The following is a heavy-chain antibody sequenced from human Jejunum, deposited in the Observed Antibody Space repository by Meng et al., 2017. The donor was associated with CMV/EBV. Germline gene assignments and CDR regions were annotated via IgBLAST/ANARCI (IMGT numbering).Heavy chain of an antibody. J-gene: IGHJ4*02. V-gene: IGHV4-59*01. CDR1: GGSISTYY. D-gene: IGHD3-16*01. CDR2: IYGGNT. Sequence: QVQLQESGPGLVKSSDTLSLTCTVSGGSISTYYWSWIRQPPGKGLEWIGYIYGGNTNYNPSLKSRVTISVDTSKNQFSLSLTSVTAADTAVYYCARDLNRSYGYYFHYWGQGTLVTVSS. CDR3: ARDLNRSYGYYFHY.